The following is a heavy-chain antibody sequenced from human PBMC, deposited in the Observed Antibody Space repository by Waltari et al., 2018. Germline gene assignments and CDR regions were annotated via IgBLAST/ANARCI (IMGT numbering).Heavy chain of an antibody. Sequence: QAQLQQRGAGLLKPSETLSLTSAVYGVTCSGYYWSWIRQPPGKGLEWIGEINHSGSTNYNPSLKSRVTISVDTSKNQFSLRLSSVTAADTAVYYCARITTVTTSAFDIWGQGTMVTVSS. D-gene: IGHD4-17*01. CDR3: ARITTVTTSAFDI. CDR1: GVTCSGYY. V-gene: IGHV4-34*01. J-gene: IGHJ3*02. CDR2: INHSGST.